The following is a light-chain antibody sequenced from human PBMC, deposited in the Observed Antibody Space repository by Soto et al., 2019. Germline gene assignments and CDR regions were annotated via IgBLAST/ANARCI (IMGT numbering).Light chain of an antibody. CDR1: QSISTW. V-gene: IGKV1-5*01. J-gene: IGKJ4*01. CDR3: QQYISYSLLT. CDR2: DAS. Sequence: DIQMTQSPSTLSSSVGDRVTITCRASQSISTWLAWYQQKPGKAPKLLIYDASNLESGVPSRFSGSWSGTEFTLTISSLQPDDFATYYCQQYISYSLLTFGGGTKVEIK.